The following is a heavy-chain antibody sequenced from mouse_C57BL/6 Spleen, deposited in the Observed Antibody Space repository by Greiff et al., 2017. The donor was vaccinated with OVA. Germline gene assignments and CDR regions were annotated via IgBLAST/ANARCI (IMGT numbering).Heavy chain of an antibody. Sequence: VQLQESGAELARPGASVKMSCKASGYTFTSYTMHWVNQRPGQGLEWIGYINPSSGYTKYNQKFKDKATLTADKSSSTAYMQLSSLTSEDSAVYYWARHPYGRSYDYYAMDYWGQGTSVTVSS. J-gene: IGHJ4*01. CDR1: GYTFTSYT. V-gene: IGHV1-4*01. D-gene: IGHD1-1*01. CDR3: ARHPYGRSYDYYAMDY. CDR2: INPSSGYT.